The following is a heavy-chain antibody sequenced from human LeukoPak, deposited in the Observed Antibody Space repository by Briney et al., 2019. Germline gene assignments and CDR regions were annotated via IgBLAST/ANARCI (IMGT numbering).Heavy chain of an antibody. Sequence: GGSLRLSCAASGFTFSSYGMHWVRQAPGKGLEWVAVISYDGSNKYYADSAKGRFTISRDNSKNTLYLQMNSLRAEDTAVYYCAKGLNYYYGMDVWGQGTTVTVSS. D-gene: IGHD3-16*01. CDR3: AKGLNYYYGMDV. CDR2: ISYDGSNK. V-gene: IGHV3-30*18. J-gene: IGHJ6*02. CDR1: GFTFSSYG.